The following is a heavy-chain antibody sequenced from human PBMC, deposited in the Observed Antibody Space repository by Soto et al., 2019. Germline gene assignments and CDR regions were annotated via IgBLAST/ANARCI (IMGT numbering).Heavy chain of an antibody. CDR3: EKRVWYFDL. CDR2: IKQDGSKN. J-gene: IGHJ2*01. Sequence: EVQLVESGGGLVQPGGSLRLSCAASGFTFSSYWMTWFRQAPGKGLEWVANIKQDGSKNDYVDSVKGRFTISRDNAKNSLYLQMNSLRAEDTAVYYCEKRVWYFDLWGRGTLVTVSS. V-gene: IGHV3-7*01. CDR1: GFTFSSYW.